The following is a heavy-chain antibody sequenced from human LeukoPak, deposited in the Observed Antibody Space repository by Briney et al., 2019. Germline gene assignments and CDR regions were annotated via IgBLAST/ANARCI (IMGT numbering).Heavy chain of an antibody. V-gene: IGHV4-34*01. CDR1: GGSFSGYY. CDR3: ARAKSHDFWSGHVGAFDI. Sequence: SETLSLTCAVYGGSFSGYYWSWIRQPPGKGLEWIGEINHSGSTNYNPSLKSRVTISVDRSKHQFSLKLSSVTAADTAVYYCARAKSHDFWSGHVGAFDIWGQGTMVTVSS. J-gene: IGHJ3*02. CDR2: INHSGST. D-gene: IGHD3-3*01.